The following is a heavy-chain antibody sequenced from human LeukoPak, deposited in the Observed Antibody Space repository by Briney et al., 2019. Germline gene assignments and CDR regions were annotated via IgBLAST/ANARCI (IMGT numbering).Heavy chain of an antibody. D-gene: IGHD5-18*01. V-gene: IGHV1-18*01. CDR2: ISGSTGDT. CDR1: GYSFVLYG. CDR3: ARPGRTARGYSYGSSKYYFDY. Sequence: ASVKVSCKASGYSFVLYGISWVRQAPGEGPEWMGWISGSTGDTNYAQKFQGRVTMTRNTSISTAYMELSSLRSEDTAVYYCARPGRTARGYSYGSSKYYFDYWGQGTLVTVSS. J-gene: IGHJ4*02.